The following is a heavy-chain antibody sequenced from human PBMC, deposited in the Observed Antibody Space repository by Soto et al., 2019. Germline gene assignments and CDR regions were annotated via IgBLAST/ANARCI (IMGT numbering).Heavy chain of an antibody. CDR3: ASLPYYDSSGYYFGHGY. D-gene: IGHD3-22*01. CDR1: GFTFSSYA. CDR2: ISYDGSNK. J-gene: IGHJ4*02. V-gene: IGHV3-30-3*01. Sequence: QVQLVESGGGVVQPGRSLRLSCAASGFTFSSYAMHCVRQAPGKGLEWVAVISYDGSNKYYADSVKGRFTISRDNSKNTLYLQMNSLRAEDTAVYYCASLPYYDSSGYYFGHGYWGQGTLVTVSS.